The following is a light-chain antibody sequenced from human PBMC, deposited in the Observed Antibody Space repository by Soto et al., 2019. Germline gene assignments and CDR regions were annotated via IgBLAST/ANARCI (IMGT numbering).Light chain of an antibody. CDR1: QGISNY. V-gene: IGKV1-27*01. J-gene: IGKJ2*01. CDR2: AAS. CDR3: QRYNTGPPYT. Sequence: DIQMTQSPSSLSASVGDRVTITCRASQGISNYLAWYQQKPGQAPKLLIYAASTLLSGVPSRFSGSGSGTDFTLTIISMQPEDVATYYCQRYNTGPPYTFGQGTKLEIK.